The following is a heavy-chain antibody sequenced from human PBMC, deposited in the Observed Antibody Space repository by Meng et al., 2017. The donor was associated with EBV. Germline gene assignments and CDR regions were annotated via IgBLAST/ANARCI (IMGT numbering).Heavy chain of an antibody. CDR1: GGTVSSYA. V-gene: IGHV1-69*06. J-gene: IGHJ4*02. Sequence: VQVGQSGTEVRKPGSSVKVACKATGGTVSSYAISWVRQAPGQGLEWMGGIIPIFGTANYAQKFQGRVTITADKSTSTAYMELSSLRSEDTAVYYCARAEIAAAGRLDYWGQGTLVTVSS. CDR3: ARAEIAAAGRLDY. CDR2: IIPIFGTA. D-gene: IGHD6-13*01.